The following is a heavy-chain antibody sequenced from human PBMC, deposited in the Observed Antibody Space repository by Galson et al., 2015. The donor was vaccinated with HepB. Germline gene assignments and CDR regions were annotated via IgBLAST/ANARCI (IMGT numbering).Heavy chain of an antibody. Sequence: SVKVSCKASGGTFSSYAISWVRQAPGQGLEWMGGIIPILGIANYAQKFQGRVTITADKSTSTAYMELSSLRSEDTAVYYCARGGIDSYGYDYYYYYYMDVWGKGTTVTVSS. J-gene: IGHJ6*03. CDR3: ARGGIDSYGYDYYYYYYMDV. CDR1: GGTFSSYA. CDR2: IIPILGIA. D-gene: IGHD5-18*01. V-gene: IGHV1-69*10.